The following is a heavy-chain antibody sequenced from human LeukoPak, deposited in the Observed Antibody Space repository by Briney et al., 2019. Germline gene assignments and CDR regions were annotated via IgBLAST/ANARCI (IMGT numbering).Heavy chain of an antibody. CDR2: INWNGGST. J-gene: IGHJ4*02. V-gene: IGHV3-20*04. CDR1: GLIFDDYG. D-gene: IGHD6-13*01. Sequence: QTGGSLRLSCAASGLIFDDYGMSWVRQAPGKGLEWVSGINWNGGSTGYADSVKGRFTISRDNAKNSVYLQMNSLRAGDTALYYCASLSYSSRTWDYWGQGTLVTVSS. CDR3: ASLSYSSRTWDY.